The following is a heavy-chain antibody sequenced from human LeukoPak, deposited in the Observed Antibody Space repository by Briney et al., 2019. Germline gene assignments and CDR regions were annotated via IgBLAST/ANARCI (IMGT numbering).Heavy chain of an antibody. CDR1: GFTFSSHA. D-gene: IGHD2-21*02. CDR3: AGVVTAIPNWFDP. CDR2: VSGSGGYT. V-gene: IGHV3-23*01. J-gene: IGHJ5*02. Sequence: GGSLRLSCAASGFTFSSHAMNWVRQAPGKGLEWVSAVSGSGGYTYYADSVKGRFTISRDNSKNTLYLQMNSLRAEDTAVYYCAGVVTAIPNWFDPWGQGTLVTVSS.